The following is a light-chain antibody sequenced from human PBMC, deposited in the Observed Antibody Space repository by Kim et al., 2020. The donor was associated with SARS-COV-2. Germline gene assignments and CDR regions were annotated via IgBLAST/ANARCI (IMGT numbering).Light chain of an antibody. J-gene: IGKJ5*01. V-gene: IGKV3-20*01. CDR2: GGS. CDR1: QRLSSNY. CDR3: QQFGSPPMT. Sequence: STGGRGILSCRASQRLSSNYLAWYQQKPGKPPRLLIYGGSSRATGIPDRFSGSGSGTDFTLTITRLEPEDTAVYYCQQFGSPPMTFGQGTRLEIK.